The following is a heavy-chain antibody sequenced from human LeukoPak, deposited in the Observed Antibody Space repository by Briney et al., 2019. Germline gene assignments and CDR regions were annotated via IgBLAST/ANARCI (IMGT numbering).Heavy chain of an antibody. CDR1: GFTFSSYG. CDR3: AKERARTTFLDN. V-gene: IGHV3-30*18. D-gene: IGHD1-1*01. CDR2: ISYDGTNK. J-gene: IGHJ4*02. Sequence: GGSLRLSCAASGFTFSSYGMHWVRQAPGKGLEWVAVISYDGTNKFYGDSVKGRFTISRDNSKNTLYLQMNSLRAEDTALYYCAKERARTTFLDNWGQGSLVTVSS.